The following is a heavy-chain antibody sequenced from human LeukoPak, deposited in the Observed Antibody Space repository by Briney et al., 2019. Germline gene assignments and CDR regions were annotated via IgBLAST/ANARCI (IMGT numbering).Heavy chain of an antibody. J-gene: IGHJ4*02. CDR2: INHSGST. D-gene: IGHD3-3*01. Sequence: SETLSLTCAVYGGSFSGYYWSWIRQPPGKGLEWIGEINHSGSTNYNPSLKSRVTISVDTSKNQFPLKLSSVTAADTAVYYCARGTRYDFWSGYTPAFDYWGQGTLVTVSS. CDR3: ARGTRYDFWSGYTPAFDY. CDR1: GGSFSGYY. V-gene: IGHV4-34*01.